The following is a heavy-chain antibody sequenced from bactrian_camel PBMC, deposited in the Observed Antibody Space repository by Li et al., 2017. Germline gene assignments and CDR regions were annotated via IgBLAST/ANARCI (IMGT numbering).Heavy chain of an antibody. CDR2: IAHGVLGTGEPRSHT. J-gene: IGHJ4*01. CDR1: DNKDSN. CDR3: ALTPTGPQSNIYGGRWFSPDEYNY. D-gene: IGHD6*01. V-gene: IGHV3S55*01. Sequence: HVQLVESGGGTVQAGGSLRLSCSVSDNKDSNMAWFRQAPGMAREGGAAIAHGVLGTGEPRSHTYYADSVKGRFTITKDVANDTLHLQMNSLKPEDTAMYYCALTPTGPQSNIYGGRWFSPDEYNYWGQGTQVTVS.